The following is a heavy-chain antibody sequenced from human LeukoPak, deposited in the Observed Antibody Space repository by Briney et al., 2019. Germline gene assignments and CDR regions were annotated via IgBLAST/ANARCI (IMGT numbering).Heavy chain of an antibody. CDR1: GGSVSSGSYY. Sequence: SETLSLTCTVSGGSVSSGSYYWSWIRQPPGKGLEWIGYIYYSGSTNYNPSLKSRVTISVDTSKNQFSLKLSSVTAADTAVYYCARALYCTNGVCYPYYYYGMDVWGQGTTVTVSS. J-gene: IGHJ6*02. CDR3: ARALYCTNGVCYPYYYYGMDV. D-gene: IGHD2-8*01. CDR2: IYYSGST. V-gene: IGHV4-61*01.